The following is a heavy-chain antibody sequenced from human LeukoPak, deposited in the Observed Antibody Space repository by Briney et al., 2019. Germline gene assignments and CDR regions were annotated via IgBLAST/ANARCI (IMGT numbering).Heavy chain of an antibody. V-gene: IGHV4-39*07. J-gene: IGHJ4*02. CDR2: IYYSGST. CDR1: GGSISSSSYY. Sequence: PSETLSLTCTVSGGSISSSSYYWGWIRQPPGKGLEWIGGIYYSGSTYYNPSLKSRVTISVDTSKNQFSLKLSSVTAADTAVYYCAREGVAAAGNTDPGDYWGQGTLVTVSS. CDR3: AREGVAAAGNTDPGDY. D-gene: IGHD6-13*01.